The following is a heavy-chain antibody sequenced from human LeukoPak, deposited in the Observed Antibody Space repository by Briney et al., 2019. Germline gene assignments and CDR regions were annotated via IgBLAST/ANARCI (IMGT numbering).Heavy chain of an antibody. J-gene: IGHJ6*02. CDR1: GGSFSGYY. V-gene: IGHV4-34*01. CDR3: ARERGRAGEALAAIPYYYYGMDV. D-gene: IGHD2-2*01. CDR2: INHSGST. Sequence: KPSETLSLTCAVYGGSFSGYYWSWIRQPPGKGLEWIGEINHSGSTNYNPSLKSRVTISVDTSKNQFSLKLSSVTAADTAVYYCARERGRAGEALAAIPYYYYGMDVWGQGTTVTVSS.